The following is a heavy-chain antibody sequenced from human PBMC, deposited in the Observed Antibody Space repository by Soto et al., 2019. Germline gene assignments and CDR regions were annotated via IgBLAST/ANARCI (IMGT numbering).Heavy chain of an antibody. V-gene: IGHV2-5*01. Sequence: SGPTLVKPTQTLTLTCTFSGFSLSTSEVGVGWIRQPPGKALEWLALIYWNDDKRYSPSLKNRLTINKDTSKNQVVLTMTNMDPVDTATYYCAHRYIGSFQGWFDPWGQGTLVTVSS. J-gene: IGHJ5*02. CDR3: AHRYIGSFQGWFDP. CDR2: IYWNDDK. D-gene: IGHD5-12*01. CDR1: GFSLSTSEVG.